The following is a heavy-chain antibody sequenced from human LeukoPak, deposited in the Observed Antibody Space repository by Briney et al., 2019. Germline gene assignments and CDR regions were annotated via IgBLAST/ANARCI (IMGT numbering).Heavy chain of an antibody. CDR2: INPGGGST. CDR3: AKAGGNSLFDY. CDR1: GVTFSSYA. V-gene: IGHV3-23*01. J-gene: IGHJ4*02. Sequence: GGSLRLSCAASGVTFSSYAMNWVRQGPGKGLEWVSAINPGGGSTYYADSVKGRFTISRDNSKNTLYLQMNSLRAEDTAVYYCAKAGGNSLFDYWGQGTLVTVSS. D-gene: IGHD1-7*01.